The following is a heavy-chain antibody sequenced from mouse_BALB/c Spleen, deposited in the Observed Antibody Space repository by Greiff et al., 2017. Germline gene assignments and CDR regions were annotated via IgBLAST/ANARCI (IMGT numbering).Heavy chain of an antibody. V-gene: IGHV1-47*01. CDR1: GYTFTTYP. Sequence: VKLVESGAELVKPGASVKMSCKAFGYTFTTYPIEWMKQNHGKSLEWIGNFHPYNDDTKYNEKFKGKAKLTVEKSSSTVYLELSRLTSDDSAVYYCALDSSGYGFAYWGQGTLVTVSA. D-gene: IGHD3-2*01. CDR3: ALDSSGYGFAY. J-gene: IGHJ3*01. CDR2: FHPYNDDT.